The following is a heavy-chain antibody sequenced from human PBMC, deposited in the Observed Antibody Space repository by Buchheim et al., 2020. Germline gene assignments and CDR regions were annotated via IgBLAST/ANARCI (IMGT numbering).Heavy chain of an antibody. D-gene: IGHD3-3*01. CDR2: ISYDGSNK. CDR1: GFTFSSYA. J-gene: IGHJ4*02. V-gene: IGHV3-30*04. Sequence: QVQLVESGGGVVQPGRSLRLSCAASGFTFSSYAMHWVRQAPGKGLEWVAVISYDGSNKYYADSVKGRFTISSDNSKNTLYLQMNSLRAEDTAVYYCARDDGYDFWSGYLAYWGQGTL. CDR3: ARDDGYDFWSGYLAY.